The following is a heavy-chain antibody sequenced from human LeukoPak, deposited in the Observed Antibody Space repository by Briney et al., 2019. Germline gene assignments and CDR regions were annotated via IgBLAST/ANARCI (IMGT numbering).Heavy chain of an antibody. D-gene: IGHD4-17*01. V-gene: IGHV1-3*01. Sequence: ASVNVSCKASGDTFTSYAMHWVRQAPGQRLEWMGWINAGNGNTKYSQKFQGRVTITRDTSASAAYMELSSLRSEDTAVYYCARDPGRAVTKAGWFDPWGQGTLVTVSS. J-gene: IGHJ5*02. CDR3: ARDPGRAVTKAGWFDP. CDR1: GDTFTSYA. CDR2: INAGNGNT.